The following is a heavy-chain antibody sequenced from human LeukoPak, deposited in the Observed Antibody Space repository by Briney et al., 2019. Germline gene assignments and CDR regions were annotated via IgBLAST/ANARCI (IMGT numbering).Heavy chain of an antibody. V-gene: IGHV3-7*01. J-gene: IGHJ4*02. Sequence: PGGTLRLSCAVSGFSIGSSWMSWVRQTPGKGLKWVADMNEDGSGIYYVDSVKGRFTVSRDNAQNSVYLQMNSLRVEDTGVNYCARDPAWGAIDYWGQGTLVTVSS. CDR3: ARDPAWGAIDY. CDR1: GFSIGSSW. CDR2: MNEDGSGI. D-gene: IGHD7-27*01.